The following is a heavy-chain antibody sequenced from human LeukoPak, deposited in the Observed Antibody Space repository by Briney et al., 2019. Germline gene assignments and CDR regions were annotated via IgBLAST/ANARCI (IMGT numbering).Heavy chain of an antibody. CDR2: IFHSGST. CDR3: ARDTGSRIDP. D-gene: IGHD2-2*01. Sequence: SQTLSLTCAVSGGSISSGGYSWSWIRQQPGKGLEWIRYIFHSGSTYCNPSLKSRVTISVDRSKNQFSLKLSSVTAADTAVYYCARDTGSRIDPWGQGTLVTVSS. J-gene: IGHJ5*02. V-gene: IGHV4-30-2*01. CDR1: GGSISSGGYS.